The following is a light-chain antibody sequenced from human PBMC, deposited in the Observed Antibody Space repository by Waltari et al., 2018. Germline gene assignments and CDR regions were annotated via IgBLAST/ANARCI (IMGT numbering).Light chain of an antibody. CDR2: VNSDGSH. CDR3: QTGGHGTWV. CDR1: SGHSTKV. J-gene: IGLJ3*02. V-gene: IGLV4-69*01. Sequence: QLVLTQSPSASASLGASVKLTCTLSSGHSTKVIPWLQKRPEKGPRYLMKVNSDGSHNKGDEIPDRFSGSSSGAERYLTISSLQSEDEADYYCQTGGHGTWVFGGGTKLTVL.